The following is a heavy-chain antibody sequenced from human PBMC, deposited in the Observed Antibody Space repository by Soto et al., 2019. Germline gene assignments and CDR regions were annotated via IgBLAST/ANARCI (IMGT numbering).Heavy chain of an antibody. CDR2: ISWNSNNI. CDR3: ARVPYTNFGGYYYRMDV. V-gene: IGHV3-9*01. D-gene: IGHD1-1*01. J-gene: IGHJ6*02. CDR1: GFTFDDYA. Sequence: ESGGGFVQPGMSLRLSCAVSGFTFDDYAMHWVRQAPGKGLEWVSGISWNSNNIGYADSVKGRFIVSRNNAKNSLFLQMNSLRPEDTAIYYCARVPYTNFGGYYYRMDVWGQGTTVTVSS.